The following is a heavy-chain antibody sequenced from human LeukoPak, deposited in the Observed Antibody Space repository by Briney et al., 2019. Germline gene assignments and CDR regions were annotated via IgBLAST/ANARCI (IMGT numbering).Heavy chain of an antibody. Sequence: GSLRLSCAASGFAFSSYAMHWVRQPPGKGLEWIGEINHSGSTNYNPSLKSRVTISVDTSKNQFSLKLSSVTAADTAVYYCARDPLRRYYYDSSGYYWGQGTLVTVSS. V-gene: IGHV4-34*01. CDR2: INHSGST. J-gene: IGHJ4*02. CDR3: ARDPLRRYYYDSSGYY. CDR1: GFAFSSYA. D-gene: IGHD3-22*01.